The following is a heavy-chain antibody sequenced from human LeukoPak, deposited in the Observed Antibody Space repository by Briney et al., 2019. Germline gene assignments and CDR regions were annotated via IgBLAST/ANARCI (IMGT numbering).Heavy chain of an antibody. J-gene: IGHJ4*02. D-gene: IGHD4-11*01. CDR3: ATTTTAGSVGDY. V-gene: IGHV1-2*02. CDR2: INPNSGGT. Sequence: ASVKVSCKASGYTFTGYYMHWVRQAPGQGLEWMGWINPNSGGTNYAQKFQGRVTMTRDTSISTAYMELSRLRSDDTAVYYCATTTTAGSVGDYWGQGTLVTVSS. CDR1: GYTFTGYY.